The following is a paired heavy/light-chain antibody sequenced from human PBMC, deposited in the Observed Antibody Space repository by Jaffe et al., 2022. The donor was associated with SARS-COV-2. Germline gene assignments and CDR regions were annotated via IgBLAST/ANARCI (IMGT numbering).Heavy chain of an antibody. CDR2: IGGVDDDT. D-gene: IGHD2-8*01. Sequence: ELQLLESGGGLAQPGGSLRLSCTPSGFTFSDYAMNWVRQAPGKGLEWVASIGGVDDDTYYADSVKGRFTISRDNSKNMLYLQMNSLRADDTAVYYCAKDAHSYNRVWDWFDPWGQGTLVTVSS. J-gene: IGHJ5*02. CDR1: GFTFSDYA. V-gene: IGHV3-23*01. CDR3: AKDAHSYNRVWDWFDP.
Light chain of an antibody. J-gene: IGKJ2*01. V-gene: IGKV3-20*01. CDR1: QSVSSSY. Sequence: EIVLTQSPGTLSLSPGERATLSCRASQSVSSSYLAWYQQKPGQAPRLLIYGASSRAIGIPDRFSGSGSGTDFTLTIRRLEPEDFAVYYCQQYGGSPPFAFGQGTKVEIK. CDR2: GAS. CDR3: QQYGGSPPFA.